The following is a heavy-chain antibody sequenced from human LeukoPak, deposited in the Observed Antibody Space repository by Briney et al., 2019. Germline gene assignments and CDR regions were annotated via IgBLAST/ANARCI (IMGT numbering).Heavy chain of an antibody. CDR3: ARQFGMNDY. J-gene: IGHJ4*02. CDR1: GGSISSSSYY. CDR2: IYYSGST. V-gene: IGHV4-39*01. D-gene: IGHD3-10*01. Sequence: PSETLSLTCTVSGGSISSSSYYWGWIRQPPGKGLEWIGSIYYSGSTYYNPSLKSRVTISVDTSKNQFSLKLSSVTAADTAVYYCARQFGMNDYWGQGTLVTVSS.